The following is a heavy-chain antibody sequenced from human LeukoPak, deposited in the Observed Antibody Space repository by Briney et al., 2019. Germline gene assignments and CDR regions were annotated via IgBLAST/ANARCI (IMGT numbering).Heavy chain of an antibody. J-gene: IGHJ4*02. CDR1: GFTFSTYA. V-gene: IGHV3-64D*09. D-gene: IGHD4-17*01. Sequence: GGSLRLSCSASGFTFSTYAMHWVRQAPGKGLEFVSSITSNGDNIFYADSVKGRFTISRDNSKNTVYLKMSSLRAEDTAVYQCVKRRDRSVTYDYWGQGTLVTASP. CDR3: VKRRDRSVTYDY. CDR2: ITSNGDNI.